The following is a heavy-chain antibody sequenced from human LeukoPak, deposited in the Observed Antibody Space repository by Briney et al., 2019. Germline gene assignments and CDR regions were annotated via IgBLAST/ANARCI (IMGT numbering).Heavy chain of an antibody. CDR3: ARSGVGYFYDTTGYYPLDY. J-gene: IGHJ4*02. V-gene: IGHV1-18*01. D-gene: IGHD3-22*01. CDR1: GYTFTDYY. CDR2: ISAYTGNT. Sequence: ASVRVSCKASGYTFTDYYMHWVRQAPGQGLEWMGWISAYTGNTNYAQNLQGRVTMTTDTSTSTAYMELRSLRSDDTAVYYCARSGVGYFYDTTGYYPLDYWGQGTLVTVSS.